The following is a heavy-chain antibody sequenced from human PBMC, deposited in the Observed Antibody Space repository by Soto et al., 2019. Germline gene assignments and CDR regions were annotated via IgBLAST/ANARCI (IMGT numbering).Heavy chain of an antibody. Sequence: QVQLVQYGTEVKKPGSSVKVSCKASGDTFSFYTINWVRQAPGLGLEWVGRINSIVSMSNYAQKFQGRVSMTADKSTSTAFMVLRSLRSDDTAMYFCAASYGSGYRAFDYWGQGALVIVSS. CDR2: INSIVSMS. J-gene: IGHJ4*02. CDR3: AASYGSGYRAFDY. D-gene: IGHD3-10*01. V-gene: IGHV1-69*02. CDR1: GDTFSFYT.